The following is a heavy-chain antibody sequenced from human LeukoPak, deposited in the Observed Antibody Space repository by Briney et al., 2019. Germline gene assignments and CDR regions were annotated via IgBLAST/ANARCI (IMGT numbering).Heavy chain of an antibody. D-gene: IGHD2-8*02. CDR3: AREGPGFDY. V-gene: IGHV1-18*01. CDR1: GYTFTSYG. CDR2: ISGYSGDT. J-gene: IGHJ4*02. Sequence: ASVTVSCKASGYTFTSYGIAWVRQAPGQGLEWLGRISGYSGDTIYSQKLQGRVIMTTDTTTNTAYMELRSLRSDDTAVYYCAREGPGFDYWGQGTLVTVSS.